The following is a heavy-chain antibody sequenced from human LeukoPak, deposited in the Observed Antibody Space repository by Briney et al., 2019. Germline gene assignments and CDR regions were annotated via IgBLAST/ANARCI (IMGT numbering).Heavy chain of an antibody. V-gene: IGHV3-23*01. Sequence: GGSLRLSCAASGFTFSSYAMRWVRQAPGKGLEWASAISGSGGSTYYADSVKGRFTISRDNSKNTLYLQMNSLRAEDTAVYYCAKDRMGYYDSSGYFAPWGQGTLVIVSS. CDR3: AKDRMGYYDSSGYFAP. CDR1: GFTFSSYA. J-gene: IGHJ5*02. D-gene: IGHD3-22*01. CDR2: ISGSGGST.